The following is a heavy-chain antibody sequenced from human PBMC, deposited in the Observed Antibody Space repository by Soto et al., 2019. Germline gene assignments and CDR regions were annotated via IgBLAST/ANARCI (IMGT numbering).Heavy chain of an antibody. J-gene: IGHJ4*02. D-gene: IGHD1-1*01. CDR2: TSYDGNNE. Sequence: GSLRLSCAASGFTFSNYAMHWVRQAPGKGLEWVALTSYDGNNEYYTDSVKGRFTISRDNSKNTLFLQMNSPRPEDTAVYYCAKDKGVFNWATSYFDYWGQGALVTVSS. V-gene: IGHV3-30*18. CDR3: AKDKGVFNWATSYFDY. CDR1: GFTFSNYA.